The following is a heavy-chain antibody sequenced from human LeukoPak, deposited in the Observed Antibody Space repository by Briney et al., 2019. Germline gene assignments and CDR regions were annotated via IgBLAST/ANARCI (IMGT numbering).Heavy chain of an antibody. Sequence: SETLSLTCTVSGGSISTSYWSWIRQSPGKGLEWIGYIFYSGSTNYNPSLNSRVTISVDTSKNQFSLKLSSVTAADTAVYYCARAHSPGPVVTPWLDWFDPWGQGTLVTVSS. J-gene: IGHJ5*02. CDR3: ARAHSPGPVVTPWLDWFDP. D-gene: IGHD4-23*01. CDR1: GGSISTSY. CDR2: IFYSGST. V-gene: IGHV4-59*01.